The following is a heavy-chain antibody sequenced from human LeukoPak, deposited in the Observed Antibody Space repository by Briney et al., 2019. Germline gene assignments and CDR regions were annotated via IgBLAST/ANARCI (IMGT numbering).Heavy chain of an antibody. J-gene: IGHJ1*01. V-gene: IGHV1-69*13. CDR2: IIPIFGAA. Sequence: SVKVSCKASGGTFSSYAISWVRQAPGQGLEWMGGIIPIFGAANYAQKFQGRVTITADESTSTAYMELSSLRSEDTAVYYCATHPKYYYDSSGYYRAEYFQHWGQGTLVTVSS. D-gene: IGHD3-22*01. CDR3: ATHPKYYYDSSGYYRAEYFQH. CDR1: GGTFSSYA.